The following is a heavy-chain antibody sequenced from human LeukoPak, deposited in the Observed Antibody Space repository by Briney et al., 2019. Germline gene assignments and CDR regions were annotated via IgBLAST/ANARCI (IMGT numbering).Heavy chain of an antibody. J-gene: IGHJ4*02. Sequence: PGGSLRLSCAASGFTFSSYGMHWVRQAPGKGLEWVAVISYDGSNKYYADSVKGRFTISRDNSKNTLYLQMNSLRAEDTAVYYCAKGQYSSGKSWGWYYFDYWGQGTLVTVSS. CDR2: ISYDGSNK. D-gene: IGHD6-19*01. V-gene: IGHV3-30*18. CDR1: GFTFSSYG. CDR3: AKGQYSSGKSWGWYYFDY.